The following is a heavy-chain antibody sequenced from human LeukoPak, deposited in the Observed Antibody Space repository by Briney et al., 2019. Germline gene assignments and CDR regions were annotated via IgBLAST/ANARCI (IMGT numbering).Heavy chain of an antibody. J-gene: IGHJ6*03. CDR1: GGSIRSSSYY. CDR3: ARHQWHYYYYMGV. Sequence: SETLSLTCTVSGGSIRSSSYYWGWIRQPPGKGLEWIGSIYYSGDTYYNPSLKSRRVTISVDTSKNQFSLSPRSVTAADTAIYYCARHQWHYYYYMGVWGKGSTVTVSS. D-gene: IGHD6-19*01. CDR2: IYYSGDT. V-gene: IGHV4-39*01.